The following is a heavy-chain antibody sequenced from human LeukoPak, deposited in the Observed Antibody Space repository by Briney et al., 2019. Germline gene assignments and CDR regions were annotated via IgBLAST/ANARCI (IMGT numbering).Heavy chain of an antibody. CDR1: GYFFPSYG. Sequence: ASVKVSCKTSGYFFPSYGISWVRQAPGQGLEWIGWITPSNGNTHYAQKFQGRVTMTRNTSISTAYMELSSLRSEDTAVYYCARARVDDKQQLGYYYYYYMDVWGKGTTVTISS. V-gene: IGHV1-8*01. D-gene: IGHD6-13*01. CDR3: ARARVDDKQQLGYYYYYYMDV. CDR2: ITPSNGNT. J-gene: IGHJ6*03.